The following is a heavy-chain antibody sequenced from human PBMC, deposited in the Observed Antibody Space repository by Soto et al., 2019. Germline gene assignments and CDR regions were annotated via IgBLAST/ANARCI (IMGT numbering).Heavy chain of an antibody. CDR1: GYTFTSYY. V-gene: IGHV1-46*01. Sequence: QVQLVQSGAEVKKPEASVKVSCKASGYTFTSYYMHWVRQAPGQGLEWMGIINPSGGSTSYAQKFPARVTMTRDTYTSTVYMELSSLRYEDTAVYYCARGLRITMVRGVIEYYYYGMDVWGQGTTVTVSS. CDR2: INPSGGST. CDR3: ARGLRITMVRGVIEYYYYGMDV. D-gene: IGHD3-10*01. J-gene: IGHJ6*02.